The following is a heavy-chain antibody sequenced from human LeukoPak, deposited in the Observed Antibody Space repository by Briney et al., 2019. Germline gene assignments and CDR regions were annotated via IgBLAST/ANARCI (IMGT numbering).Heavy chain of an antibody. CDR2: ISSSSSTI. V-gene: IGHV3-48*01. CDR3: ARKGYSGRINAFDI. CDR1: GFTFSSYE. J-gene: IGHJ3*02. D-gene: IGHD1-26*01. Sequence: GSLRLSCAASGFTFSSYEMNWVRQAPGKGLEWVSYISSSSSTIYYADSVKGRFTISRDNAKNSLYLQMNSLRAEDTAVYYCARKGYSGRINAFDIWGQGTMVTVSS.